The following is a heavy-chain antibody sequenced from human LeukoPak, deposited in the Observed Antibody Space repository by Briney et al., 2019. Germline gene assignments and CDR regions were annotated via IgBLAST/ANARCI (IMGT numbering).Heavy chain of an antibody. CDR2: IKEDGSEK. V-gene: IGHV3-7*01. CDR3: ARDKMTGDSYFDF. CDR1: GFNFSSYW. D-gene: IGHD7-27*01. J-gene: IGHJ4*02. Sequence: PGGSLRLSCAASGFNFSSYWMSWVRQAPGKGLEWVAHIKEDGSEKNYVDSVKGRFTISRDNAKNSLLLQMDGLRAEDSAVYYCARDKMTGDSYFDFWGQGALVTVSS.